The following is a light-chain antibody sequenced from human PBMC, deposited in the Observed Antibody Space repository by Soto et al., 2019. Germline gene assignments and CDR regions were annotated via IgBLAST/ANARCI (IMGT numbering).Light chain of an antibody. CDR3: SSYAGSNMGV. CDR2: EVS. CDR1: SSDVGGYKF. V-gene: IGLV2-8*01. Sequence: QSALTQPPSASGSPGQSVTISCTGTSSDVGGYKFVSWYQQHPGKAPKLIIYEVSQRPSRVPDRFSASKSGDTASLTVSGLRAEDEADYYCSSYAGSNMGVFGSGNKLTVL. J-gene: IGLJ1*01.